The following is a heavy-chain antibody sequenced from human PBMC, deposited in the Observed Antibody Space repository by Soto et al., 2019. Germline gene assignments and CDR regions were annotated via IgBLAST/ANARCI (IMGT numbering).Heavy chain of an antibody. CDR3: ARDRVAVAGTAWFDP. D-gene: IGHD6-19*01. V-gene: IGHV3-33*01. J-gene: IGHJ5*02. CDR1: GFTFSSYG. CDR2: IWYDGSNK. Sequence: QVQLVESGGGVVQPGRSLRFSCAASGFTFSSYGMHWVRQAPGKGLEWVAVIWYDGSNKYYADSVKGRFTISRDNSKNTLYLQMNSLRAEDTAVYYCARDRVAVAGTAWFDPWGQGTLVTVSS.